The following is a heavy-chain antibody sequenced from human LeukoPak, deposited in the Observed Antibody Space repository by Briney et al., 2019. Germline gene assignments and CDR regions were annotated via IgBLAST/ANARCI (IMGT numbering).Heavy chain of an antibody. J-gene: IGHJ4*02. V-gene: IGHV1-2*02. CDR3: ARESPDLDYSCDY. Sequence: GASVKVSCKASGYTFTGYYMHRVRQAPGQGLEWMGWIDPNSGGTNYAQKFQGRVTMTRDTSISTAYMELSRLRSDDTAVYYCARESPDLDYSCDYWGQGTLVTVSS. CDR1: GYTFTGYY. D-gene: IGHD4-11*01. CDR2: IDPNSGGT.